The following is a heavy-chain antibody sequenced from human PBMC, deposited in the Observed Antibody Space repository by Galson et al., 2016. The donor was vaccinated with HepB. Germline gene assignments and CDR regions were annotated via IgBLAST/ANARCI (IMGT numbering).Heavy chain of an antibody. CDR1: GFTFDDYG. Sequence: SLRLSCAASGFTFDDYGMSWVRQAPGKGLEWVSGINWNGGSTDYVDSVKGRFTISRDNGKNSLYLQMNSLRAEDTALYHYARGGTIWRAYGMDVWGLGTMVTVSS. CDR3: ARGGTIWRAYGMDV. V-gene: IGHV3-20*01. J-gene: IGHJ6*02. D-gene: IGHD3-3*01. CDR2: INWNGGST.